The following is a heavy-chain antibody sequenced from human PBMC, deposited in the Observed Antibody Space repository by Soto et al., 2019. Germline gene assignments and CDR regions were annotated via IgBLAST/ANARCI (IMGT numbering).Heavy chain of an antibody. J-gene: IGHJ6*02. D-gene: IGHD6-13*01. CDR3: ARVTAAAGEYYYYGMDV. CDR2: IIPIFGTA. Sequence: QVQLVQSGAEVKKPGSSVKVSCKASGGAFSSYAISWVRQAPGQGLEWMGGIIPIFGTANYAQKFQGRVTITADESTSTAYMELSSLRSEDTAVYYCARVTAAAGEYYYYGMDVWGQGTTVTVSS. CDR1: GGAFSSYA. V-gene: IGHV1-69*12.